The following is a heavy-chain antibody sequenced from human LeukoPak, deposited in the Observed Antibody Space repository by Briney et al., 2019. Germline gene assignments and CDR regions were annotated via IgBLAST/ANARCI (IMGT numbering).Heavy chain of an antibody. V-gene: IGHV4-34*01. CDR1: GGSFSGYY. J-gene: IGHJ6*04. CDR3: ARGREGPANYYGMDV. Sequence: SETLSLTCAVYGGSFSGYYWSWIRQPPGKGLEWIGEINHSESTNYNPSLKSRVTISVDTSKNQFSLKLSSVTAADTAVYYCARGREGPANYYGMDVWGKGTTVTVSS. D-gene: IGHD1-26*01. CDR2: INHSEST.